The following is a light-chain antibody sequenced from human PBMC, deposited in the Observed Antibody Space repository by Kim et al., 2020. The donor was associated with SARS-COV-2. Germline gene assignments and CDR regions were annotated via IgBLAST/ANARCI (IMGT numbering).Light chain of an antibody. CDR2: LGS. J-gene: IGKJ5*01. CDR1: QSLLHSNGYNY. CDR3: MQALQTPIT. Sequence: PASISCRSSQSLLHSNGYNYLDWYLQKPGQSPQLLIYLGSNRASGVPDRLSGSGSGTDFTLKISRVEAEDVGVYYCMQALQTPITFGQGTRLEIK. V-gene: IGKV2-28*01.